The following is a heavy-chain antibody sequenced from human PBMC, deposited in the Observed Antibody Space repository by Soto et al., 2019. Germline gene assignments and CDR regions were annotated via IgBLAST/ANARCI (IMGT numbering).Heavy chain of an antibody. Sequence: SETLSLTCTVSGGSISSYYWSWIRQPPGKGLEWIGYIYYSGSTNYNPSLKSRVTISVDTSKNQFSLKLSSVTAADTAVYYCARDGFRQTGLDIWGQGTMVTVSS. J-gene: IGHJ3*02. D-gene: IGHD7-27*01. CDR3: ARDGFRQTGLDI. CDR1: GGSISSYY. V-gene: IGHV4-59*01. CDR2: IYYSGST.